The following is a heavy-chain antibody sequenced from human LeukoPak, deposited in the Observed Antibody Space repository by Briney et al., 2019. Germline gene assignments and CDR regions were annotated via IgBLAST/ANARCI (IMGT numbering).Heavy chain of an antibody. CDR1: GYTFTSYG. Sequence: ASVKVSCKASGYTFTSYGISWVRQAPGQRLEWTGWISAYNGNTNYAQKLQGRVTMTTDTSTSTAYMELRSLRFDDTAVYYCARDLFVEDSGKYFLPWGQGTLVTVSA. CDR2: ISAYNGNT. CDR3: ARDLFVEDSGKYFLP. D-gene: IGHD3-10*01. J-gene: IGHJ5*02. V-gene: IGHV1-18*01.